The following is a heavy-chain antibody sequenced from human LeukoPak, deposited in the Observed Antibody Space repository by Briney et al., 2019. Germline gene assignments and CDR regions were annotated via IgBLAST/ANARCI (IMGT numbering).Heavy chain of an antibody. V-gene: IGHV4-39*07. CDR3: ARRRKDIVVVPAARSSGYFDY. D-gene: IGHD2-2*01. CDR2: IYYSGST. J-gene: IGHJ4*02. CDR1: GGSISSSSYH. Sequence: SETLSLTCTVSGGSISSSSYHWGWIRQPPGKGLEWIGSIYYSGSTYYNPSLKGRVTISVDTSKNQFSLKLSSVTAADTAVYYCARRRKDIVVVPAARSSGYFDYWGQGTLVTVSS.